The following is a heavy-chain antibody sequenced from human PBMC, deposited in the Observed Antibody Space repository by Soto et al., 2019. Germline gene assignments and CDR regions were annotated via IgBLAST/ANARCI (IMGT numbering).Heavy chain of an antibody. J-gene: IGHJ4*02. V-gene: IGHV4-34*01. CDR2: INHSGST. Sequence: PSETLSRTCAVYGGSFSGYYWSCIRQPPGKGLEWIVEINHSGSTNYNPSLKSRVTISVDTSKNQFSLKLSSVTAAYTAVYYCARGRSINMVRGAIRYYFEYGGKGNLVT. CDR1: GGSFSGYY. CDR3: ARGRSINMVRGAIRYYFEY. D-gene: IGHD3-10*01.